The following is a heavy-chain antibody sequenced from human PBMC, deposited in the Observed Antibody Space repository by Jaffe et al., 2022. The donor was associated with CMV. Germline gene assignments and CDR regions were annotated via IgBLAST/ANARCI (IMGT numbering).Heavy chain of an antibody. CDR1: GFTFSNAW. CDR3: TTFYPPPTTVFDY. J-gene: IGHJ4*02. Sequence: EVQLVESGGGLVKPGGSLRLSCAASGFTFSNAWMSWVRQAPGKGLEWVGRIKSKTDGGTTDYAAPVKGRFTISRDDSKNTLYLQMNSLKTEDTAVYYCTTFYPPPTTVFDYWGQGTLVTVSS. CDR2: IKSKTDGGTT. V-gene: IGHV3-15*01. D-gene: IGHD5-12*01.